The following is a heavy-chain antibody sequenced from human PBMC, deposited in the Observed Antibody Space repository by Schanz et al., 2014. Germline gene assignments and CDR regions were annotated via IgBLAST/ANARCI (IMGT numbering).Heavy chain of an antibody. D-gene: IGHD3-3*01. J-gene: IGHJ6*02. Sequence: EVQLVESGGGLIQPGGSLRLSCVASGFTVSSNYMSWVRQAPGKGLEWVSTIASGGSHTFYADSVTGRFTISGDNSKNTLVLQMNSLRVEDTAIYYCAKIWKAHHLTGRPGWSDGMDVWGQGTTV. CDR2: IASGGSHT. CDR3: AKIWKAHHLTGRPGWSDGMDV. CDR1: GFTVSSNY. V-gene: IGHV3-53*01.